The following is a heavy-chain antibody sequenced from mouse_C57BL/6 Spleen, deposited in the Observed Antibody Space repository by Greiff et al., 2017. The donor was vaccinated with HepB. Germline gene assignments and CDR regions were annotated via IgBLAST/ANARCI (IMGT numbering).Heavy chain of an antibody. CDR1: GYTFTDYN. CDR3: ARLRYYGSSYYFDY. V-gene: IGHV1-22*01. D-gene: IGHD1-1*01. Sequence: VQLQQSGPELVKPGASVKMSCKASGYTFTDYNMHWVKQSHGKSLEWIGYINPNNGGTSYNQKFKGKATLTVNKSSSTAYMELRSLTSEDSAVYYCARLRYYGSSYYFDYWGQGTTLTVSS. J-gene: IGHJ2*01. CDR2: INPNNGGT.